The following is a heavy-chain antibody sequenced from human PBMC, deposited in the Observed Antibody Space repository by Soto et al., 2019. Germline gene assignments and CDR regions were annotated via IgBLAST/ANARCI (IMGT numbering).Heavy chain of an antibody. J-gene: IGHJ4*02. V-gene: IGHV3-23*01. CDR2: ISGSGGST. CDR3: AKDTGVITMIVGEVY. Sequence: PGGSLRLSCAASGSTFSSYAMSWVRQAPGKGLEWVSAISGSGGSTYYADSVKGRFTISRDNSKNTLYLQMNSLRAEDTAVYYCAKDTGVITMIVGEVYWGQGTLVTVSS. CDR1: GSTFSSYA. D-gene: IGHD3-22*01.